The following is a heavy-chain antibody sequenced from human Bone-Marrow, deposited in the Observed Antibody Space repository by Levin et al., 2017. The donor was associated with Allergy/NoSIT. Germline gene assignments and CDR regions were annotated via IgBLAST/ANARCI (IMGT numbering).Heavy chain of an antibody. CDR1: GYTFTGYY. V-gene: IGHV1-2*02. J-gene: IGHJ6*02. Sequence: ASVKVSCKASGYTFTGYYIHWVRQAPGHGPEWKGWINPNSGRTTYSQNFQGRVTVTRDTSSSTASMELSRLRPDDTALYFCARDKRESVSESGGTYYYGMDVWGQGTTITVSS. CDR3: ARDKRESVSESGGTYYYGMDV. D-gene: IGHD3-10*01. CDR2: INPNSGRT.